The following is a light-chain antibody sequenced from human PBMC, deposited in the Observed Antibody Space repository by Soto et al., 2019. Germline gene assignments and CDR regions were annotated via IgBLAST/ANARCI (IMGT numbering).Light chain of an antibody. J-gene: IGLJ1*01. Sequence: QSALTQPASVSGSPGQSITISCTGTSSDIGSYNYVAWYQQFPGKTPKLIIYEVRNRPSGVSFRFSGSKSGNTASLTVSGLQAADEADYFCKSYAGSNTYVFGSGTKVTVL. CDR2: EVR. CDR3: KSYAGSNTYV. V-gene: IGLV2-14*01. CDR1: SSDIGSYNY.